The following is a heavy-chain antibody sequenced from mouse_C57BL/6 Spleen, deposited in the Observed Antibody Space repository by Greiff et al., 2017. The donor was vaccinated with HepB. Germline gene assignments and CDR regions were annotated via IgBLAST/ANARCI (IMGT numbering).Heavy chain of an antibody. Sequence: QVQLKQPGTELVKPGASVKLSCKASGYTFTSYWMHWVKQRPGQGLEWIGNINPSNGGTNYNEKFKSKATLTVDKSSSTAYMQLRSLTSEDSAVYYCARGGGLYYGSSPGYFDVWGTGTTVTVSS. J-gene: IGHJ1*03. V-gene: IGHV1-53*01. CDR2: INPSNGGT. D-gene: IGHD1-1*01. CDR3: ARGGGLYYGSSPGYFDV. CDR1: GYTFTSYW.